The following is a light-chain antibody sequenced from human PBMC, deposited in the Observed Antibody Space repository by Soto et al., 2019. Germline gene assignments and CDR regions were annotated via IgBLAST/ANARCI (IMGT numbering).Light chain of an antibody. Sequence: QSVLTQPASVSGSPGQSITISCSGTSSDGDSVSWYQQHPGKAPKLIIYEVTNRPSGVSNRFSGSKSDYTASLTISGLQAEDEDDYYCSSYTDASTLDVVFGGGTKVTV. CDR1: SSDGDS. CDR3: SSYTDASTLDVV. V-gene: IGLV2-14*01. CDR2: EVT. J-gene: IGLJ2*01.